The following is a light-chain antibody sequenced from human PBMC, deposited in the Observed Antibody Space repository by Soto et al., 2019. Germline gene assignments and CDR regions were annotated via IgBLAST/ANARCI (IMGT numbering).Light chain of an antibody. Sequence: DIQMTQSPSTLSASVGDRVTITLRASQSISSWLAWYQQKPGKAPKLLIYDASSLESGVPSRFSGSGSGTEFTLTISSLQPDDFATYYCQQYNSYLWTFGQGTKVDIK. V-gene: IGKV1-5*01. CDR3: QQYNSYLWT. CDR2: DAS. CDR1: QSISSW. J-gene: IGKJ1*01.